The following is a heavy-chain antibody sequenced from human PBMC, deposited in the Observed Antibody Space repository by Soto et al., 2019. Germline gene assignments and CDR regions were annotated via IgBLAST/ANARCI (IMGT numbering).Heavy chain of an antibody. CDR3: ARDSAAYYYDSSGYPRRDPNYFDY. CDR1: GYTFTSYY. J-gene: IGHJ4*02. D-gene: IGHD3-22*01. V-gene: IGHV1-46*01. CDR2: INPSGGST. Sequence: GASVKVSCKASGYTFTSYYMHWVRQAPGQGLEWMGIINPSGGSTSYAQKFQGRVTMTRDTSTSTVYMELSSLRSEDTAVYYCARDSAAYYYDSSGYPRRDPNYFDYWGQGTLVTVSS.